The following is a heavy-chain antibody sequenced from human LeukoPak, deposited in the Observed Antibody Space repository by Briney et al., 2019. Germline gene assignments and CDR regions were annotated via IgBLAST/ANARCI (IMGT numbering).Heavy chain of an antibody. D-gene: IGHD3-22*01. V-gene: IGHV3-11*01. J-gene: IGHJ3*02. CDR2: ISTSGTTI. CDR3: ARGLYDSSGYGAFDI. CDR1: GFTFSDYY. Sequence: GGSLRLSCAASGFTFSDYYMTWIRQAPGKGLEWASYISTSGTTIYYADSVKGRFTISRDNAKNSLYLQMNSLRAEDTAVYYCARGLYDSSGYGAFDIWGQGTMVTVSS.